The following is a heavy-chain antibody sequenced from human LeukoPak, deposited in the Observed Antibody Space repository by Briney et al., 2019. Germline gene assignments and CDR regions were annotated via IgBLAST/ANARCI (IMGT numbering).Heavy chain of an antibody. J-gene: IGHJ3*02. CDR1: GFTFSSYA. V-gene: IGHV3-23*01. Sequence: RTGGSLRLSCAASGFTFSSYAMSWVRQAPGKGLEWVSAISGSGGSTYYADSVKGRFTISRDNSKNTLYLQMNSLRAEDTAVYYCAKDDPQGGYCSSTSCEGAFDIWGQGTMVTVSS. D-gene: IGHD2-2*03. CDR3: AKDDPQGGYCSSTSCEGAFDI. CDR2: ISGSGGST.